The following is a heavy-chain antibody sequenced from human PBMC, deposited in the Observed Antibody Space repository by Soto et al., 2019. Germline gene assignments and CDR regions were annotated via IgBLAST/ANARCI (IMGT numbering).Heavy chain of an antibody. V-gene: IGHV4-34*01. J-gene: IGHJ6*03. CDR3: ARGIRVDIVATIRAYYYYYMDV. CDR1: GGSFSGYY. D-gene: IGHD5-12*01. Sequence: SETLSLTCAVYGGSFSGYYWSWIRQPPGKGLEWIGEINHSGSTNYNPSLKSRVTISVDTSKNQFSLKLSSVTAADTAVYYCARGIRVDIVATIRAYYYYYMDVWGKGTTVTVSS. CDR2: INHSGST.